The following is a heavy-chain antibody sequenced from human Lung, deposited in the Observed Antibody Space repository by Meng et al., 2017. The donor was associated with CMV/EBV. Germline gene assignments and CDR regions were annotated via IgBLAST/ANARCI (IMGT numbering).Heavy chain of an antibody. V-gene: IGHV3-13*01. Sequence: GESLKISCTASGFTFSTYDFHWVRQPTGKGLEWVSSIGTVGDTYSIGSVKGRFILSREDAKNSVYLQMNGLRDGDTGLYYCARARSPTHCDYWGQGALVTVSS. CDR2: IGTVGDT. CDR1: GFTFSTYD. CDR3: ARARSPTHCDY. J-gene: IGHJ4*02.